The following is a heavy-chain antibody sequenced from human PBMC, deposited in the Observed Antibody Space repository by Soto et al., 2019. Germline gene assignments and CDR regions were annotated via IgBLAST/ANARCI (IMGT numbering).Heavy chain of an antibody. Sequence: KVSCKASDKTFLSYGISWVRQGPGQGLEWMGWISPYNGNTNYAQKLQGRVTMTTDTSTSTAYMELRSLRSDDTAVYYCATQIDTVMVFRDWGQGTLVTVSS. CDR2: ISPYNGNT. D-gene: IGHD5-18*01. CDR1: DKTFLSYG. V-gene: IGHV1-18*01. CDR3: ATQIDTVMVFRD. J-gene: IGHJ4*02.